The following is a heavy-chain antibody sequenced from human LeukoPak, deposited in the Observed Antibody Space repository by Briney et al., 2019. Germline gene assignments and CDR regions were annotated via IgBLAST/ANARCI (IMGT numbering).Heavy chain of an antibody. Sequence: GGSLRLSCAASGFTVSSNYMSWVRQAPGKGLEWVSAISGSGGSTYYADSVKGRFTISRDNSKNTLYLQMNSLRAEDTAVYYCAKSRPTYYYDSSGYSRHYWGQGTLVTVSS. CDR3: AKSRPTYYYDSSGYSRHY. J-gene: IGHJ4*02. V-gene: IGHV3-23*01. CDR2: ISGSGGST. CDR1: GFTVSSNY. D-gene: IGHD3-22*01.